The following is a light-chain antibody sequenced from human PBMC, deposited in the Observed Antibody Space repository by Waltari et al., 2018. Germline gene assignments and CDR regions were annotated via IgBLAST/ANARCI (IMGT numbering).Light chain of an antibody. CDR3: QAWDSTVSYPVV. CDR1: KLGNKH. Sequence: SSELTQPPSVSVSPGQTARVTCSGAKLGNKHASWYQQKPGQPPVLVIYQDTKRPSGIPERFSGSNSGNTATLTITGTQALDEADYYCQAWDSTVSYPVVFGGGTKLTVL. V-gene: IGLV3-1*01. CDR2: QDT. J-gene: IGLJ2*01.